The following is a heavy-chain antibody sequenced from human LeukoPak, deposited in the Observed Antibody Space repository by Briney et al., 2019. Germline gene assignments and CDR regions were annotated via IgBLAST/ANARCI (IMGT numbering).Heavy chain of an antibody. CDR3: ARLIWICTSGECYTGFDY. J-gene: IGHJ4*02. CDR1: GFTFSSYA. Sequence: QTGGSLRLSCAASGFTFSSYAMSWVRQAPGKGLEWVANIKQDGSEKYYVDSVKGRFTVSRDNAENSLFLQMSSLRAEDTAVYYCARLIWICTSGECYTGFDYWGQGTLVTVSS. V-gene: IGHV3-7*01. D-gene: IGHD2-8*01. CDR2: IKQDGSEK.